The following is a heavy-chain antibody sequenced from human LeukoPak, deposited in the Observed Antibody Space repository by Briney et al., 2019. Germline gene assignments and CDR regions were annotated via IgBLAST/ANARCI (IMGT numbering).Heavy chain of an antibody. CDR1: GFTVSTTY. V-gene: IGHV3-53*01. CDR3: ARGDGGSGRGWFDP. CDR2: IYSGGST. Sequence: PGGSLRLSCAASGFTVSTTYMSWVRQAPGKGLEWVSVIYSGGSTYYADSVKGRFTISRDSSKNTLYLRMNSLRAEDTAVYYGARGDGGSGRGWFDPWGQGTLVTVSS. J-gene: IGHJ5*02. D-gene: IGHD6-19*01.